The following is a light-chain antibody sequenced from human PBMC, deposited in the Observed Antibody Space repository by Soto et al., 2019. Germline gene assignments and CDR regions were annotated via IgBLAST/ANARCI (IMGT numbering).Light chain of an antibody. Sequence: EIVLTQSPGTLSLSPGERATLSCRASQSVSTRSLAWYQQKPGQAPRLLISGASSRAADIPDRFSGSGSGTDFTLFISRLEPEDCGVFYCQQNGRSPTFGPGTKVEVK. CDR3: QQNGRSPT. CDR1: QSVSTRS. J-gene: IGKJ3*01. V-gene: IGKV3-20*01. CDR2: GAS.